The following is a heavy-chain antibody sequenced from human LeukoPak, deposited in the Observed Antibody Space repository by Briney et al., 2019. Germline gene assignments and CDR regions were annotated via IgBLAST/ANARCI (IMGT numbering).Heavy chain of an antibody. V-gene: IGHV3-21*01. CDR3: ARAITNYGYIFDC. CDR2: ISSSSSYI. D-gene: IGHD5-18*01. Sequence: GGSLRLSCAASGFTFSSYSMNWVRQAPGKGLEWVSSISSSSSYIYYADSVKGRFTISRDNAKNSLYLQMNSLRAEDTAVYYCARAITNYGYIFDCWGQGTLVTVSS. CDR1: GFTFSSYS. J-gene: IGHJ4*02.